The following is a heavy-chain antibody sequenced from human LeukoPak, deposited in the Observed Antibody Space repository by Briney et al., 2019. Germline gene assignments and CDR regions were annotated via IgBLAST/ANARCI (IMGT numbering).Heavy chain of an antibody. CDR1: GFTFSNYD. Sequence: GGSLRLSCVASGFTFSNYDFHWVRQPTGKGLEWVSAISAAYDAYYPGYVMDRFTISRENAKNSLYLHMNSLRAGDTAVYYCAREVVDTISSSWYFDLWGRGTLVTVSS. V-gene: IGHV3-13*01. D-gene: IGHD6-6*01. CDR2: ISAAYDA. J-gene: IGHJ2*01. CDR3: AREVVDTISSSWYFDL.